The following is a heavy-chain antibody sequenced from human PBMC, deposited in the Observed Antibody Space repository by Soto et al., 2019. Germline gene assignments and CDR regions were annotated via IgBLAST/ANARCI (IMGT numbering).Heavy chain of an antibody. V-gene: IGHV4-4*02. CDR2: IYHSGST. J-gene: IGHJ6*02. Sequence: QVQLQQSGPGLVKPSGTLSLTCAVSGGSISSSNWWRWVRQPPGKGLEWSGEIYHSGSTNYNPSLKSRVTISVDKSKNQFSLKLSSVTAADTAVYYCAALPLPPRTFGIDVWGQGTTVTVSS. CDR3: AALPLPPRTFGIDV. CDR1: GGSISSSNW. D-gene: IGHD2-8*01.